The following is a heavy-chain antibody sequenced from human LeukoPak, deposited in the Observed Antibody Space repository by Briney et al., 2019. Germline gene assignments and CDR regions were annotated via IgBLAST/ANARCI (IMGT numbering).Heavy chain of an antibody. J-gene: IGHJ5*02. V-gene: IGHV4-4*07. CDR2: IYTSGST. D-gene: IGHD3-10*01. CDR3: ARAGGTMVRGPDVVLNWFDP. Sequence: SETLSPTCTVSGGSISSYYWSWIRQPAGKGLEWIGRIYTSGSTNYNPSLKSRVTISVDKSKNQFSLKLSSVTAADTAVYYCARAGGTMVRGPDVVLNWFDPWGQGTLVTVSS. CDR1: GGSISSYY.